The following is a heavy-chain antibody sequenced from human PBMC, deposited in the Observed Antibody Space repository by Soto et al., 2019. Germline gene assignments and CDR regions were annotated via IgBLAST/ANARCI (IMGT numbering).Heavy chain of an antibody. V-gene: IGHV4-30-2*01. D-gene: IGHD3-3*02. CDR2: IYHSGST. Sequence: PSETLSLTCAVSDGSISSGGYSWSWIRQPPGKGLEWIGYIYHSGSTYYNPSLKSRVTISVDRSKNQFSLKLSSVTAADTAVYYCARGPPFSRWGQGTLVTVSS. CDR3: ARGPPFSR. J-gene: IGHJ4*02. CDR1: DGSISSGGYS.